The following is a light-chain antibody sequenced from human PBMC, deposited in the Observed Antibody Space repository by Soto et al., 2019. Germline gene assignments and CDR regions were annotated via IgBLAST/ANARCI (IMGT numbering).Light chain of an antibody. CDR1: QSISRY. CDR2: TAS. J-gene: IGKJ4*01. Sequence: DIQMTQSPSSLSASVGDRVTITCRASQSISRYLNWYQQKPGKAPHLLISTASTLQSGVPSRFSGSGSGTDFTLTIRSQQPEDFSTYYCQQSYSSPLTFGGGTKVQIK. CDR3: QQSYSSPLT. V-gene: IGKV1-39*01.